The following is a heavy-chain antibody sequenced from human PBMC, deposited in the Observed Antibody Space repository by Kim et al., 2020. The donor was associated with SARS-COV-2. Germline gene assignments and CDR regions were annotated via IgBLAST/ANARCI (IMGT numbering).Heavy chain of an antibody. D-gene: IGHD2-8*02. CDR2: ISGSGGST. CDR3: ARGYAPYLVQGVEYFQH. J-gene: IGHJ1*01. Sequence: GGSLRLSCAASGFTFSSYAMSWVRQAPGKGLEWVSAISGSGGSTYYADSVKGRFTISRDNSKNTLYLQMNSLRAEDTAVYYCARGYAPYLVQGVEYFQHWGQGTLVTVSS. CDR1: GFTFSSYA. V-gene: IGHV3-23*01.